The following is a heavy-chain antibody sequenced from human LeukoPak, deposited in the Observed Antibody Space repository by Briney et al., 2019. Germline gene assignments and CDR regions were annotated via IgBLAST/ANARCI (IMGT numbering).Heavy chain of an antibody. V-gene: IGHV1-69*04. CDR1: GGTFSTYA. D-gene: IGHD5-12*01. CDR3: ARDLRNSNWFDP. CDR2: IIPILGMA. Sequence: GASVKVSCKASGGTFSTYAISWVRQAPGQGLEWMGRIIPILGMADYAQSFQGRVTITADKSTSTAYMELSSLISEDTAVYYCARDLRNSNWFDPWGQGTLVTVSS. J-gene: IGHJ5*02.